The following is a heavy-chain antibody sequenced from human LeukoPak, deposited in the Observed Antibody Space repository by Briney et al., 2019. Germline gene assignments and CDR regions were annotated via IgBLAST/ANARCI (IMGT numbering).Heavy chain of an antibody. V-gene: IGHV3-7*01. J-gene: IGHJ4*02. D-gene: IGHD6-13*01. CDR3: ARGSWYGFY. CDR1: GFTFSGYW. Sequence: GGSLRLSCAASGFTFSGYWMSWVRQALGKGLEWVANIKQDGSDKYYVDSVKGRFSISRDNAKNSLYLQMNSLRVEDTAVYYCARGSWYGFYWGQGALVTVSS. CDR2: IKQDGSDK.